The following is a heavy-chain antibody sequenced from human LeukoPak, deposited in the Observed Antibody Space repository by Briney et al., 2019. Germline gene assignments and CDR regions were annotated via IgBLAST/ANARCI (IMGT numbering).Heavy chain of an antibody. CDR2: IYYSGST. J-gene: IGHJ4*02. CDR3: ATQPEMATNYFDY. Sequence: SETLSLTCTVSGGSISSSGYYWSWIRQPPGKGLEWIGYIYYSGSTNYNPSLKSRVTISVDTSKNQFSLKLSSVTAADTAVYYCATQPEMATNYFDYWGQGTLVTVSS. D-gene: IGHD5-24*01. V-gene: IGHV4-61*05. CDR1: GGSISSSGYY.